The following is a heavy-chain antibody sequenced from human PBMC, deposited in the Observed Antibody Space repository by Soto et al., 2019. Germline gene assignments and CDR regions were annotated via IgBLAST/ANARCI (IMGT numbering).Heavy chain of an antibody. CDR3: ARGQNTVTTTPSFDY. V-gene: IGHV3-48*02. CDR2: ISSSSSTI. Sequence: EVQLVESGGGLVQPGGPLRHSCAATGFTFSSYSMNWVRQAPGKGLEWVSYISSSSSTIYYADSVKGRFTISRDNAKNSLYLQMNSLRDEDTAVYYCARGQNTVTTTPSFDYWGQGTLVTVSS. D-gene: IGHD4-17*01. CDR1: GFTFSSYS. J-gene: IGHJ4*02.